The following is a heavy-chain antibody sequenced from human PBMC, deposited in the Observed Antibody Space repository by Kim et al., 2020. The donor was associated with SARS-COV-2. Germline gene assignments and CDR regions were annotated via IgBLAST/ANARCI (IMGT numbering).Heavy chain of an antibody. CDR3: AKNVVLRFLEWLLYFDY. J-gene: IGHJ4*02. D-gene: IGHD3-3*01. V-gene: IGHV3-23*01. Sequence: VKGRFTLSREYSKNTLYLRMNSLGAEDTAVYYCAKNVVLRFLEWLLYFDYWGQGTLVTVSS.